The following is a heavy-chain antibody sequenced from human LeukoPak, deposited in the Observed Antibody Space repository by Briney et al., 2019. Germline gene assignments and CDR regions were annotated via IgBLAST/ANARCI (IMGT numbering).Heavy chain of an antibody. CDR2: ISSSSSTI. V-gene: IGHV3-48*02. Sequence: GGSLRLSCAASGFTFCSYSMIWVRQAPGKGLEWVSYISSSSSTIFYAVSVKGRFTISRDNAKNSLYLQMNSLRDEDTAVFYCARDSWVTIVRGVPYFDYWGQGTLVTVSS. J-gene: IGHJ4*02. CDR3: ARDSWVTIVRGVPYFDY. CDR1: GFTFCSYS. D-gene: IGHD3-10*01.